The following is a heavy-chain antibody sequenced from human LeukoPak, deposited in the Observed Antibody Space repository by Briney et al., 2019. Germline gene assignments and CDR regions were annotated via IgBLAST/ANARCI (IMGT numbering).Heavy chain of an antibody. CDR2: ISYDGTKK. V-gene: IGHV3-30*18. CDR1: GSTFNTYG. J-gene: IGHJ4*02. Sequence: GRSLRLSCAVSGSTFNTYGIHWVRQTPGKGLEWVALISYDGTKKWYADSVKGRFTISRDNSKNTLFLQMDSLRAEDTAVYYCAKEGGYFDWPFTFDYWGQGTLVTVSS. CDR3: AKEGGYFDWPFTFDY. D-gene: IGHD3-9*01.